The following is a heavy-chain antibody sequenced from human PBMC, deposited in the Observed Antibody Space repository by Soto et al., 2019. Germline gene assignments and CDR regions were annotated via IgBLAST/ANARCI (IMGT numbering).Heavy chain of an antibody. CDR2: ISAYNGDT. Sequence: ASVKVSCKASGYSFTNYGITWVRQAPGQGFEWMGWISAYNGDTNSAQKLQGRVTITTDASTSTAYLELRSLRSADTAVYYCARDRVLAPPVAGNTHYYYYMDVWGKGTTVTVSS. D-gene: IGHD6-19*01. CDR3: ARDRVLAPPVAGNTHYYYYMDV. V-gene: IGHV1-18*01. CDR1: GYSFTNYG. J-gene: IGHJ6*03.